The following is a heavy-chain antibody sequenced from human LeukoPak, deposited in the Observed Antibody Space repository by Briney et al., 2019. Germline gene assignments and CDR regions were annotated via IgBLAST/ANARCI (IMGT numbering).Heavy chain of an antibody. J-gene: IGHJ4*02. CDR3: ARAEMATIPAPYFDY. CDR1: GGSISSGGYY. V-gene: IGHV4-30-2*01. CDR2: IYHSGST. Sequence: SQTLSLTCTVSGGSISSGGYYWSWIRQPPGKGLEWIGYIYHSGSTYFNPSLKSRVTISVDRSKNQFSLKLSSVTAADTAVYYCARAEMATIPAPYFDYWGQGTLVTVSS. D-gene: IGHD5-24*01.